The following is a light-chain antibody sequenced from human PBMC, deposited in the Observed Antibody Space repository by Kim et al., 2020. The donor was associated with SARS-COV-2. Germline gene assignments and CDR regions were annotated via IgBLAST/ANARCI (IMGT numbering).Light chain of an antibody. CDR3: QQYNNWSS. CDR2: AAS. CDR1: QSVSNN. J-gene: IGKJ2*01. Sequence: LSVSPGERATLSCRASQSVSNNLAWYQQKPGQAPRLLIYAASTRATGIPGRFSGSGSGTEFTLTISSLQSEDFAVYYCQQYNNWSSFGQGTKLEIK. V-gene: IGKV3-15*01.